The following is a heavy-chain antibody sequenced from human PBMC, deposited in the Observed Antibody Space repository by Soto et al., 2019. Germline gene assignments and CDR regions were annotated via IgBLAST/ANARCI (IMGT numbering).Heavy chain of an antibody. CDR2: INSDGSSA. V-gene: IGHV3-74*01. Sequence: VQLVESGGGLVQPGGSLRLSCAASGFSFSSYWMHWVRHAPGKWLVWVSRINSDGSSATYADSVKGRFTISRDNAKNTRYLQMNSLTPEDTAVYYCAKGVPSATRYFQHWGQGTLVTVSS. D-gene: IGHD2-2*01. J-gene: IGHJ1*01. CDR1: GFSFSSYW. CDR3: AKGVPSATRYFQH.